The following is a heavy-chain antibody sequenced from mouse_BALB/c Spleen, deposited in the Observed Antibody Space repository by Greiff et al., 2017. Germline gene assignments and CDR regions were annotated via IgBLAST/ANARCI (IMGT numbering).Heavy chain of an antibody. V-gene: IGHV14-1*02. CDR3: AVRRITFAY. D-gene: IGHD2-4*01. CDR2: IDPENGNT. Sequence: EVQLQQSGADLVKPGALVKLSFKASGFNIKDYYMHWVKQRPEQGLEWIGWIDPENGNTIYDPKFQGKVSITADTSSNTAYLQLSSLTSEDTAVYYCAVRRITFAYWGQGTLVTVSA. J-gene: IGHJ3*01. CDR1: GFNIKDYY.